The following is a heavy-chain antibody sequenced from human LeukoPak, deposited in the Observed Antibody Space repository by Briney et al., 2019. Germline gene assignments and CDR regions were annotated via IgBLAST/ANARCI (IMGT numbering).Heavy chain of an antibody. CDR3: AKPHDSGWWMFDY. Sequence: GGSLRLSCAASGFDFSIWRMHWVRQVPGEGLMWVSRISGDGITMEYADSVKGRFTISRDNGENTMYLQMNSLRAEDTAIYYCAKPHDSGWWMFDYWGQGTLVTVSS. D-gene: IGHD6-13*01. J-gene: IGHJ4*02. CDR2: ISGDGITM. V-gene: IGHV3-74*01. CDR1: GFDFSIWR.